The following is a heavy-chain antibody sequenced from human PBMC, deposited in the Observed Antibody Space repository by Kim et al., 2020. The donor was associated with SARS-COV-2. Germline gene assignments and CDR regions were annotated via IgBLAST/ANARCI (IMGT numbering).Heavy chain of an antibody. D-gene: IGHD1-26*01. CDR2: ST. Sequence: STSYAQKFQGRVTMTRDTSTSTVYMELSSLRSEDTAVYYCARTDTWDYDYWGQGTLVTVSS. V-gene: IGHV1-46*01. J-gene: IGHJ4*02. CDR3: ARTDTWDYDY.